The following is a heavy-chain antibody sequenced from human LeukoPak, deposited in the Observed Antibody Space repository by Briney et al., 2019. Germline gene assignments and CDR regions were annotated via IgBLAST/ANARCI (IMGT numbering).Heavy chain of an antibody. CDR1: GYTFTDYH. CDR3: ARTGVGSGLTY. D-gene: IGHD3-22*01. Sequence: ASVKVSCKASGYTFTDYHIYWLRQAPGQGLEWMAWIFPKTGATTCAREFQGRVTLTSDTSIRTAYMDLRALTSDDTAVYFCARTGVGSGLTYWGQGTQVTVSS. J-gene: IGHJ4*02. CDR2: IFPKTGAT. V-gene: IGHV1-2*02.